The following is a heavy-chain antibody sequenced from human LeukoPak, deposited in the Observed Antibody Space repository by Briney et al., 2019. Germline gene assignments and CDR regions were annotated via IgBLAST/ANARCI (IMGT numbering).Heavy chain of an antibody. CDR3: AKAASSSWPSYYYGMDV. CDR1: GFIFSSYS. D-gene: IGHD6-13*01. J-gene: IGHJ6*02. V-gene: IGHV3-23*01. CDR2: ITGSGGNT. Sequence: GGSLRLPCAASGFIFSSYSMSWVRQAPGMGLEWVSVITGSGGNTYYADSVKGRFTISKDNSKNTVYLQMSSLRVDDTAVYCCAKAASSSWPSYYYGMDVWGQGTTVTVSS.